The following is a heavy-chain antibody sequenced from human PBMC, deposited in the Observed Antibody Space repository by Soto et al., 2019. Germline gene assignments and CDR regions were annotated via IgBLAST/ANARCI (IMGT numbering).Heavy chain of an antibody. J-gene: IGHJ1*01. CDR1: GGTFSGYA. CDR2: IIPIFGIT. Sequence: QAHLMQSGAEVKKPGSSVKVSCKASGGTFSGYAISWVRQRPGRGLEWMGGIIPIFGITTYAEKFQGRITLAADESTGTAFMDLRSLISEHTAVYYCARDPRSITGTTSSEDFQFWGPGTLVSVSS. V-gene: IGHV1-69*01. D-gene: IGHD1-20*01. CDR3: ARDPRSITGTTSSEDFQF.